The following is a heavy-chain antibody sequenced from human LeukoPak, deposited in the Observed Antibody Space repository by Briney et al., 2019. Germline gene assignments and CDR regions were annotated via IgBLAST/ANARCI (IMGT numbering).Heavy chain of an antibody. J-gene: IGHJ6*03. CDR2: IHDSGST. CDR3: ARGSTMVRGVTTSYYYYYYMDV. CDR1: GDSISSGGYS. D-gene: IGHD3-10*01. Sequence: SETLSLTCAVSGDSISSGGYSWSWIRQTPGKGLEWIAYIHDSGSTYNNPSLKSRVTMSVDTSKNQFSLKLSSVTAADTAVYYCARGSTMVRGVTTSYYYYYYMDVWGKGTTVTISS. V-gene: IGHV4-30-4*07.